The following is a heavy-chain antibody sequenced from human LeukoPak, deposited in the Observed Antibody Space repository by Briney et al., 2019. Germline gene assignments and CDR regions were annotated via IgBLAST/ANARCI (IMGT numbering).Heavy chain of an antibody. J-gene: IGHJ3*02. V-gene: IGHV3-48*04. CDR2: ISSSPSTI. Sequence: PGGSLRLSCAASGFTFSSYSMTWVRQAPGKGLEWVSYISSSPSTIYYADSVKGRFTISRDNAKNSLYLQMNSLRAEDTAVYYCARDDAFDIWGQGTMVTVSS. CDR1: GFTFSSYS. CDR3: ARDDAFDI.